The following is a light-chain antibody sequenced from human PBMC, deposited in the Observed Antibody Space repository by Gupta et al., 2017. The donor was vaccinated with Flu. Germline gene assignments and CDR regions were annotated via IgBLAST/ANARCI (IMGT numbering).Light chain of an antibody. CDR1: QAIISY. CDR2: AIS. CDR3: QQLHSYPLT. Sequence: DIQFTLSPSFLSAPVGDRVTITCRASQAIISYLAWYQQKPGKAPKLLIYAISTLQSGVPSRFSGSGSGTEFTLTISSLQPEDFATYSCQQLHSYPLTFGQGTRLEIK. V-gene: IGKV1-9*01. J-gene: IGKJ5*01.